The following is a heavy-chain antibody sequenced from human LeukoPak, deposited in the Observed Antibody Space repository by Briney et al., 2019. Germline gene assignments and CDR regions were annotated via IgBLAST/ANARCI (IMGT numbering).Heavy chain of an antibody. CDR2: IYPGDSDT. CDR1: GYSFTSYW. CDR3: ARGHHDYFDY. J-gene: IGHJ4*02. V-gene: IGHV5-51*01. Sequence: GESLKIFCKGSGYSFTSYWIGWVRQMPGKGLEWMGIIYPGDSDTKYGPSFQGQVTLSADKSISTAYLQWSSLKASDTAMYYCARGHHDYFDYWGQGTLVTVSS.